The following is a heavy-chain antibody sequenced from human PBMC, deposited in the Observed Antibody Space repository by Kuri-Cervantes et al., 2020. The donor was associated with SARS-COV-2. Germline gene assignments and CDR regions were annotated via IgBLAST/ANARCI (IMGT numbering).Heavy chain of an antibody. J-gene: IGHJ6*02. Sequence: GGSLRLSCATSGFTFSGCAMSWVRQAPGKGLEWVSAISAAGGTTYYADSVKGRFTMSRDNAKNSLYLQMNSLRAEDTAVYYCARKVRSSGSPCGMDVWGQETTVTVSS. D-gene: IGHD6-19*01. CDR1: GFTFSGCA. CDR3: ARKVRSSGSPCGMDV. CDR2: ISAAGGTT. V-gene: IGHV3-23*01.